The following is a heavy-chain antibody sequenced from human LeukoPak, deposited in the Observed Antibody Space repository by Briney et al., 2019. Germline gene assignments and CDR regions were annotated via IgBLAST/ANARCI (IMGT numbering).Heavy chain of an antibody. Sequence: PLETLFLTCTVSGASISSSYWSWIRQPPGEGLEWMGYIHDSGATNYSPSLKSRVTIPLDTSKNQFSLKLDSVTAADTAVYYCARAVQGWYFDLWGRGTLVTVSS. V-gene: IGHV4-59*01. CDR1: GASISSSY. CDR2: IHDSGAT. CDR3: ARAVQGWYFDL. J-gene: IGHJ2*01.